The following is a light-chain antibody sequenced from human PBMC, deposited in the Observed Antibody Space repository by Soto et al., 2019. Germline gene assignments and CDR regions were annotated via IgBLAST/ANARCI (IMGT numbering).Light chain of an antibody. Sequence: QLTQSASSLSASLGDRVTITCRASQSISSYLNWYQQKPGKAPKLLIYAASSLQSGVPSRFSGSGSGTDFTLTISSLQPEDFATYYCQQSYSTPSITFGQGTRLEIK. CDR3: QQSYSTPSIT. J-gene: IGKJ5*01. CDR2: AAS. V-gene: IGKV1-39*01. CDR1: QSISSY.